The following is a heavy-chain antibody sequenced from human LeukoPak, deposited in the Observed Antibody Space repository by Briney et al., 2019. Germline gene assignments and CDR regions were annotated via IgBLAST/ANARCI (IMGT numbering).Heavy chain of an antibody. CDR3: ARDLELLVTH. Sequence: PGGSLRLSCAASGFIVSSNYMSWVRQAPGKGLEWVSVIYGGGRTYYADSVKGRFTISRDNSRNTPYLQMNSLRAEDTAVYYCARDLELLVTHWGQGTLVTVSS. D-gene: IGHD6-19*01. J-gene: IGHJ4*02. V-gene: IGHV3-53*01. CDR1: GFIVSSNY. CDR2: IYGGGRT.